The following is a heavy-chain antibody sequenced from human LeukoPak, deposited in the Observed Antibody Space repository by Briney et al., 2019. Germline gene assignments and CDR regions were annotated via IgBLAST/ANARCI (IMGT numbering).Heavy chain of an antibody. CDR2: ISDSGGST. CDR3: VRDRDWGFDY. CDR1: GFTFRSDG. J-gene: IGHJ4*02. D-gene: IGHD3/OR15-3a*01. Sequence: GGTLRLSCAASGFTFRSDGMSWVRQAPGEGLEWVSVISDSGGSTYYGDSVKGRFTLSRDNFKNTLSLQMNSLRAEDTAVYYCVRDRDWGFDYWGRGTLVTVSS. V-gene: IGHV3-23*01.